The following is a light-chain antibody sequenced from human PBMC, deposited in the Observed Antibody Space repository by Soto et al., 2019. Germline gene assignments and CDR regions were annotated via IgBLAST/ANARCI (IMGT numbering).Light chain of an antibody. J-gene: IGKJ4*01. V-gene: IGKV3-15*01. Sequence: EIVMTQSPATLSVSPGERATLSCRASQSVSSNLAWYQQKPGQAPRLLIYGASTRATGIPARFSGSGSGTEFTLTINSLQSEDFAIYYCQQYYNWPVTFGGGTKVDIK. CDR2: GAS. CDR3: QQYYNWPVT. CDR1: QSVSSN.